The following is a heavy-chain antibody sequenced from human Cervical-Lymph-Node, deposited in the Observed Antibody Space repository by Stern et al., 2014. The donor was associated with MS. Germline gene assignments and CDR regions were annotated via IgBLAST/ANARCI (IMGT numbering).Heavy chain of an antibody. J-gene: IGHJ3*02. CDR2: IYTSGST. D-gene: IGHD3-9*01. V-gene: IGHV4-61*02. CDR3: ARSTVSRYYDILTGYYKVSDAFDI. Sequence: QVQLQESGPGLVKPSQTLSLTCTVSGGSISSGSYYWSWIRQPAGKGLEWIGRIYTSGSTNYNPSLKSRVTISVDTSKNQFSLKRTSVTAADTAVYYCARSTVSRYYDILTGYYKVSDAFDIWGQGTMVTVSS. CDR1: GGSISSGSYY.